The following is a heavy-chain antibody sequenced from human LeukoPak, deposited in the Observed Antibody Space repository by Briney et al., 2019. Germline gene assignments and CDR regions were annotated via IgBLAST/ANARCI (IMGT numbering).Heavy chain of an antibody. D-gene: IGHD6-19*01. J-gene: IGHJ6*03. Sequence: PPETLSLTCAVNGGSLSGYYWSWIRQPPGKGLEWIGDINHSGNTNYNPSLKNRGTISEDTSNNQFSLKLSSVTAADTAVYYCARGTVVRMTVAGTLPRPNYYMDVWGEGTTVTVSS. CDR1: GGSLSGYY. V-gene: IGHV4-34*01. CDR3: ARGTVVRMTVAGTLPRPNYYMDV. CDR2: INHSGNT.